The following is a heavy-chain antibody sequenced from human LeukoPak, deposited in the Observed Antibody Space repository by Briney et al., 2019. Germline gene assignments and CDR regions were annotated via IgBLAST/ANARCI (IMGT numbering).Heavy chain of an antibody. CDR1: GGSFSGYY. CDR2: INHSGST. J-gene: IGHJ6*04. Sequence: SETLSLTCAVSGGSFSGYYWSWIRQPPGKGLEWIGEINHSGSTNSNPSLKSRVTISVDTSKNQFSLKLSSVTAADTAVYYCASYCSGGSCYSYGYYGMDVWREGTAVTVSS. D-gene: IGHD2-15*01. V-gene: IGHV4-34*01. CDR3: ASYCSGGSCYSYGYYGMDV.